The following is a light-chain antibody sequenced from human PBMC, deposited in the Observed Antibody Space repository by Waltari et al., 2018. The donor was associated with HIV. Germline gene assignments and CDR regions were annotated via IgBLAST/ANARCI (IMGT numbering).Light chain of an antibody. CDR2: SND. CDR1: SSYIGRKT. CDR3: AAWDDSLNVWV. V-gene: IGLV1-44*01. Sequence: QSVLTQPPSASGTPGQMVTISFSGGSSYIGRKTINWYQQLPGTAPNLFMYSNDQRPSGIPDRFSGSKSGTSASRAISGLQSEDEADYYCAAWDDSLNVWVFGGGTKLTVL. J-gene: IGLJ3*02.